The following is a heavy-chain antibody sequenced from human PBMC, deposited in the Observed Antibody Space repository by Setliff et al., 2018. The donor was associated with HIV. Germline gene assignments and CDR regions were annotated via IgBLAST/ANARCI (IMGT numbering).Heavy chain of an antibody. CDR2: IHYSGST. CDR3: VGEGGRITMVRGVPSGGLDV. CDR1: GGSISSHY. Sequence: SETLSLTCTVSGGSISSHYWSWIRQPPGKGLEWIGYIHYSGSTNYNPSLKSRVTISIDTSKNQFSLKLTSVTAADTAVYYCVGEGGRITMVRGVPSGGLDVWGQGTTVTVSS. D-gene: IGHD3-10*01. J-gene: IGHJ6*02. V-gene: IGHV4-59*11.